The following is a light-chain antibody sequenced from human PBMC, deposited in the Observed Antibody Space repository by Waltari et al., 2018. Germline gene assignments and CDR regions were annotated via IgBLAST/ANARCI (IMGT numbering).Light chain of an antibody. Sequence: QSALTQPRSVSGSPGQSVTISCTGTSSDVGAYNYVSWYQQHPARAPNTKLLGVHERPSGVPDRFSGSKSANTASLTISGLQAEDEADYYCSSYAGSNRVIFGGGTKLTVL. V-gene: IGLV2-11*01. CDR2: GVH. J-gene: IGLJ2*01. CDR1: SSDVGAYNY. CDR3: SSYAGSNRVI.